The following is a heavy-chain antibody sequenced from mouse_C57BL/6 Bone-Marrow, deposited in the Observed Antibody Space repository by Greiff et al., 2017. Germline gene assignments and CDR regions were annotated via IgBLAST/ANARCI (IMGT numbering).Heavy chain of an antibody. CDR1: GFSLTSYG. CDR3: ATSASARYAMDY. V-gene: IGHV2-5*01. J-gene: IGHJ4*01. Sequence: VQGVESGPGLVQPSQSLSITCTVSGFSLTSYGVHWVRQSPGKGLEWLGVIWRGGSTDYNAAFMSRLSITKDNSKSQVFFKMNSLQADDTAIYYCATSASARYAMDYWGQGTSVTVSS. D-gene: IGHD6-1*01. CDR2: IWRGGST.